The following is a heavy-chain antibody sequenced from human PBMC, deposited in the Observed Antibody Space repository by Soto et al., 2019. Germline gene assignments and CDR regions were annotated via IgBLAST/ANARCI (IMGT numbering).Heavy chain of an antibody. J-gene: IGHJ4*02. D-gene: IGHD2-2*02. CDR3: ARQGYCSSTACYTVDY. CDR2: IYYNGRT. CDR1: GVSINSDDYY. Sequence: KTSETLSLTCTVSGVSINSDDYYWTWIRQPPGKGLEWIGYIYYNGRTSYNPSLQSRVTISIDTSNNHFSLKLNSVSAADSAMYYCARQGYCSSTACYTVDYWGQGTLVTVSS. V-gene: IGHV4-30-4*01.